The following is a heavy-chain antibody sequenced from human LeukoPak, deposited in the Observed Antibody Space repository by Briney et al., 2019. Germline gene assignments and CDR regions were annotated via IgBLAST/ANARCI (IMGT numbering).Heavy chain of an antibody. CDR2: INSGGDTV. V-gene: IGHV3-11*04. CDR1: GFTFSDYY. Sequence: PGGSLRLSCAASGFTFSDYYMSWMRQAPGKGLEWVSYINSGGDTVYYAGSVKGRFTISRDNAKNTLSLQMNSLRAEDTAVYYCVRHNYGYDYWGQGTPVTVSS. J-gene: IGHJ4*02. D-gene: IGHD5-18*01. CDR3: VRHNYGYDY.